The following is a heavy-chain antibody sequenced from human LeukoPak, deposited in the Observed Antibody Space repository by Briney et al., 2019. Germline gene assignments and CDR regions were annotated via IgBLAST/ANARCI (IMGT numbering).Heavy chain of an antibody. V-gene: IGHV3-7*01. CDR1: GFTFSGYW. J-gene: IGHJ6*03. Sequence: PGGSLRLSCAASGFTFSGYWMSWVRQAPGKGLEWVANIKQDGSEKYYVDSVKGRFTISRDNAKNSLYLQMNSLRAEDTAVYYCARDKVTTVTAWYYYMDVWGKGTTVTVSS. CDR2: IKQDGSEK. CDR3: ARDKVTTVTAWYYYMDV. D-gene: IGHD4-17*01.